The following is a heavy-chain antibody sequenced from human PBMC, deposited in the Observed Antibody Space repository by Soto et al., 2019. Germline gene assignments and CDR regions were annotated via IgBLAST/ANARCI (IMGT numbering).Heavy chain of an antibody. Sequence: ASVKVSCKASGYTFTSYYMHWVRQAPGQGLEWMGIINPSGGSTSYAQKFQGRVTMTRDTSTSTVCMELSSLRSEDTAVYYCARSVGVLRFLEWLYYFDYWGQGTLVTVSS. CDR3: ARSVGVLRFLEWLYYFDY. CDR1: GYTFTSYY. CDR2: INPSGGST. J-gene: IGHJ4*02. D-gene: IGHD3-3*01. V-gene: IGHV1-46*01.